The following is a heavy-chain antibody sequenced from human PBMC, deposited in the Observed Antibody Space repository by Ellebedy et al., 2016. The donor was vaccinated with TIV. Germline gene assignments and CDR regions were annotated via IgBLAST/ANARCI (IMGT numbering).Heavy chain of an antibody. D-gene: IGHD1-26*01. Sequence: GESLKISCAASGFTVSNTYMGWVRQAPGKGLDWVSVIYSGGSTYYADSVKGRFTISRDNAKNSLYLQMNSLRAEDTAVYYCARDPGSYPEDYWGQGTLVTVSS. V-gene: IGHV3-53*01. J-gene: IGHJ4*02. CDR1: GFTVSNTY. CDR3: ARDPGSYPEDY. CDR2: IYSGGST.